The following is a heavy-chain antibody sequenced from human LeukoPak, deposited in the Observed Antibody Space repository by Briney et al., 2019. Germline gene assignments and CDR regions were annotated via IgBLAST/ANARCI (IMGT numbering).Heavy chain of an antibody. Sequence: GGSLRLSCAASGFKFDDYGMSWVRQAPGKGLEWVSGINRHGGSIAYADSVKGRFTISRDNAKNSLYLQMNSLRAEDTALYYCANLPTTVRTYYYYYMDVWGKGTTVTVSS. V-gene: IGHV3-20*04. J-gene: IGHJ6*03. CDR2: INRHGGSI. CDR1: GFKFDDYG. CDR3: ANLPTTVRTYYYYYMDV. D-gene: IGHD4-11*01.